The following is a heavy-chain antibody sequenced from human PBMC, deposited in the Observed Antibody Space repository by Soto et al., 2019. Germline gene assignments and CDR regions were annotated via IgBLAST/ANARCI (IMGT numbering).Heavy chain of an antibody. D-gene: IGHD3-10*01. V-gene: IGHV4-59*01. CDR3: ARSGGYSSPFPY. J-gene: IGHJ4*02. CDR2: IYYSGSA. CDR1: GGPISTYY. Sequence: QVQLQESGPGLVKPSETLSLTCTVSGGPISTYYWSWIRQPPGKGLEWIGYIYYSGSANYNPSLKSRVTISVDTSKNQFSLKMSSVTAADTAVYYCARSGGYSSPFPYWGQGTLVTLSA.